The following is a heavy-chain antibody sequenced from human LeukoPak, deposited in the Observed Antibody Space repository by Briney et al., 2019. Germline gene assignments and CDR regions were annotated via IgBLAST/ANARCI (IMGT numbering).Heavy chain of an antibody. CDR1: GGSLSGYY. D-gene: IGHD2-21*02. CDR3: ARESVVVTNNWFDP. Sequence: SETQSLTCAVYGGSLSGYYWSWIRQPPGKGLEWIGEINHSGSTNYNPSLKSRVTISVDTSKNQFSLKLSSVTAADTAVYYCARESVVVTNNWFDPWGQGTLVTVSS. CDR2: INHSGST. J-gene: IGHJ5*02. V-gene: IGHV4-34*01.